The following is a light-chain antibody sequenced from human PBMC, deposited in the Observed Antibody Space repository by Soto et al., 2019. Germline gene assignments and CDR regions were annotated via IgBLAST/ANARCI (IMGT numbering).Light chain of an antibody. V-gene: IGLV1-47*02. J-gene: IGLJ1*01. Sequence: AVLLEPSSASRHPVQSVIISCSGSSSNIGSNYVYWYQQLPGTAPKLLISRNNRPPSGVPDRLYGSTSGTSASMAISGLLSEDEADYYCAVWDDSPSGYILGTWPKVTVL. CDR3: AVWDDSPSGYI. CDR1: SSNIGSNY. CDR2: RNN.